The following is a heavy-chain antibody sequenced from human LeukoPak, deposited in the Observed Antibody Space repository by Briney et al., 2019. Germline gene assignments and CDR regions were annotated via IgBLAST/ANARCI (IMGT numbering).Heavy chain of an antibody. CDR2: IYSGGST. CDR1: GFTVSSNY. D-gene: IGHD3-9*01. Sequence: GGSLRLSCAASGFTVSSNYMSWVRQAPGKGLEWVSVIYSGGSTYYADSVKGRFTISRDNAKNSLYLQMNSLRAEDTAVYYCARPPLRYYDILTGNYYMDVWGKGTTVTISS. J-gene: IGHJ6*03. V-gene: IGHV3-66*04. CDR3: ARPPLRYYDILTGNYYMDV.